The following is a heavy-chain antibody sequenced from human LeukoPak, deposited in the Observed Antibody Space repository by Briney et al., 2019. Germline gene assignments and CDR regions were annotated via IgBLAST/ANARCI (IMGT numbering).Heavy chain of an antibody. J-gene: IGHJ3*02. D-gene: IGHD6-13*01. V-gene: IGHV4-59*12. CDR2: FSHSGST. CDR3: ARDGAALPIGDAFDI. CDR1: GDSISSYY. Sequence: SETLSLTCTVSGDSISSYYWSWIRQPPGKGLEWIGYFSHSGSTYYNPSLKSRVTISVDTSKNQFSLKLSSVTAADTAVYYCARDGAALPIGDAFDIWGQGTMVTVSS.